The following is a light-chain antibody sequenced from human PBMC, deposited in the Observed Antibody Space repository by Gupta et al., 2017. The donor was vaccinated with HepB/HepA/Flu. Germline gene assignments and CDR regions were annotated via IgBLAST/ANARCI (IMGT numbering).Light chain of an antibody. CDR2: GGS. CDR3: LQTYNWPLT. Sequence: IVMTQPPATRSVSPRERASLACMASQSVSRDLTWHHQTPGQAPRPLIYGGSTRTTGFPARFSGSGSGTEFTLTISRLQSEDFAVYYCLQTYNWPLTFGQGTRVENK. CDR1: QSVSRD. J-gene: IGKJ5*01. V-gene: IGKV3-15*01.